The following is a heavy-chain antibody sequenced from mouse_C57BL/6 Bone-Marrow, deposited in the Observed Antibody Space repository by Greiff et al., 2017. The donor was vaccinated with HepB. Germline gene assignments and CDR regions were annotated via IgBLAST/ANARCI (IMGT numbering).Heavy chain of an antibody. Sequence: VKVVESGPGLVQPSQSLSITCTVSGFSLTSYGVHWVRQSPGKGLEWLGVIWSGGSTDYNAAFISRLSISKDNSKSQVFFKMNSLQAEDTAIYYCAPQGVYGSSYEAMDYWGQGTSVTVSS. D-gene: IGHD1-1*01. J-gene: IGHJ4*01. CDR1: GFSLTSYG. V-gene: IGHV2-2*01. CDR3: APQGVYGSSYEAMDY. CDR2: IWSGGST.